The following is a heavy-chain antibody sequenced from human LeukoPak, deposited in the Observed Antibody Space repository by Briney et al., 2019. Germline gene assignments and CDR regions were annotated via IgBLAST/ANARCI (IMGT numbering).Heavy chain of an antibody. D-gene: IGHD3-10*01. CDR3: ARHGSITMVRGKRRYYYMDV. V-gene: IGHV3-30*03. J-gene: IGHJ6*03. CDR1: GFAFIQVP. Sequence: YPGGSLRLSCVASGFAFIQVPVESGRQAPGRRLGWVAFISHDGGNKKYGDSVRGRFTISRDNSKNTGYLQMNSLRPEDTALYYCARHGSITMVRGKRRYYYMDVWGKGPTVTISS. CDR2: ISHDGGNK.